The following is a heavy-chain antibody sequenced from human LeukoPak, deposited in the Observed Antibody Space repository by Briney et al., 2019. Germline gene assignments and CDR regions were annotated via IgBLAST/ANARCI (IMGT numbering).Heavy chain of an antibody. CDR3: ARGVPNTVRDGHIY. CDR1: GGSISSGGYY. V-gene: IGHV4-30-2*01. D-gene: IGHD5-24*01. J-gene: IGHJ4*02. Sequence: PSETLSLTCTVSGGSISSGGYYWSWIRQPPGKGLEWIGYIYHSGSAYYNPSLKSRVTISVDTSKNQFSLNLNSVTAADTAVYYCARGVPNTVRDGHIYWGQGTLVTISS. CDR2: IYHSGSA.